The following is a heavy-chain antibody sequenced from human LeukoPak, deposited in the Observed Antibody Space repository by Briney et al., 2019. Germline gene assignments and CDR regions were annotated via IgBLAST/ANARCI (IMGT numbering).Heavy chain of an antibody. CDR1: GGSISSYY. V-gene: IGHV4-59*01. CDR3: ARDGNPWNLDV. D-gene: IGHD1-26*01. Sequence: SETLSLTCTVSGGSISSYYWNWIRQSPGKALEWIGYIYYSGRTSYNPSLKSRVTMSVDTSKNQFSLQLSSVTAADTAVYYCARDGNPWNLDVWGRGTLVTVSS. J-gene: IGHJ2*01. CDR2: IYYSGRT.